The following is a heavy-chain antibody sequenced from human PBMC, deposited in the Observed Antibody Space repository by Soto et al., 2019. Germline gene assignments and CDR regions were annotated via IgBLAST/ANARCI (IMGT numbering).Heavy chain of an antibody. CDR2: ITSYGGNT. Sequence: HPGGSLRLSCAASGFTFSSYAMHWVRQAPGKGLEYVSAITSYGGNTDYASSVKGRFTISRDNSKNTLYLQMGSLRAEDMAVYYFARRSPLGYGLAVWGQRTTVTVSS. V-gene: IGHV3-64*01. D-gene: IGHD3-3*01. CDR1: GFTFSSYA. J-gene: IGHJ6*02. CDR3: ARRSPLGYGLAV.